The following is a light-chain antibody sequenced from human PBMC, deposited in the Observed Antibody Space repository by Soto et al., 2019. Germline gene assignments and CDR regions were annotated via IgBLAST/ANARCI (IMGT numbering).Light chain of an antibody. Sequence: AIQMTQSPSSLSTSVGDRVTITCRASQGIRNDLGWYQQKPGKAPKLVIYAASSLQSGVPSRFSGSGSGTDFTLTISSLQPEDFATYYCLQDYNYPPTFGGGTKVEIK. CDR2: AAS. CDR3: LQDYNYPPT. V-gene: IGKV1-6*01. J-gene: IGKJ4*01. CDR1: QGIRND.